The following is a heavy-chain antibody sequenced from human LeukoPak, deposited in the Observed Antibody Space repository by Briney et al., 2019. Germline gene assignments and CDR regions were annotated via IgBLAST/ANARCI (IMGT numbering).Heavy chain of an antibody. CDR2: ISSSSSTI. V-gene: IGHV3-48*01. CDR1: GFTFSSYS. J-gene: IGHJ4*02. CDR3: ERDRGARITGTDDY. Sequence: PGGSLRLSCVASGFTFSSYSMNWVRQAPGKGLEWVSYISSSSSTIYYADSVKGRFTISRDNAKNSLYLQMNSLRAEDTAVYYCERDRGARITGTDDYWGQGTLVTVSS. D-gene: IGHD1-20*01.